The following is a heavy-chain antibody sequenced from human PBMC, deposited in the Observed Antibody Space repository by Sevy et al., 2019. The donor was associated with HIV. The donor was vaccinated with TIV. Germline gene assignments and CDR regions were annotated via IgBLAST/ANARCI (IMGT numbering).Heavy chain of an antibody. CDR1: EFSFNNHW. D-gene: IGHD3-9*01. Sequence: GGSLRLSCAASEFSFNNHWMSWVRQAPEKGLEWVANIKHDGSEKYYADSLEGRFAVSRDNAKNSLFLQINSLRVEDTAVYFCARLPTGLQSFNYLLSTYFDSWGQGTLVTVSS. CDR3: ARLPTGLQSFNYLLSTYFDS. J-gene: IGHJ4*02. V-gene: IGHV3-7*01. CDR2: IKHDGSEK.